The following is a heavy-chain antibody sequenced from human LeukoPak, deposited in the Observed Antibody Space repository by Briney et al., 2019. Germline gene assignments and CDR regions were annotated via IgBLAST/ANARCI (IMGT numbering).Heavy chain of an antibody. V-gene: IGHV3-11*04. D-gene: IGHD6-13*01. CDR2: ISSSGSSI. CDR1: GFTFSDYY. J-gene: IGHJ5*02. Sequence: GGSLRLSCAASGFTFSDYYMSWIRQAPGKGLEWVSYISSSGSSIKYSDSVKGRFTISRDNAKNSLYLQMNSLRADDTAVYYCASRYSSSRPFDPWGQGTLVTVSS. CDR3: ASRYSSSRPFDP.